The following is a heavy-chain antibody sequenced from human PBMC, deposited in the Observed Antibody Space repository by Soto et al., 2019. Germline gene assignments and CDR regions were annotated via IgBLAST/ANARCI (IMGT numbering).Heavy chain of an antibody. CDR1: GFTFSAYA. CDR3: AKVSMVTESYHYYAMDV. V-gene: IGHV3-23*01. D-gene: IGHD2-21*02. CDR2: ISRDGGAT. J-gene: IGHJ6*02. Sequence: GGSLILSCAASGFTFSAYAMSWVRQAPGKGLEWVSGISRDGGATDYADSVKGRLTISRDNAKNTLFLQMNSLRAEDTAIYYCAKVSMVTESYHYYAMDVWGQGTTVTVSS.